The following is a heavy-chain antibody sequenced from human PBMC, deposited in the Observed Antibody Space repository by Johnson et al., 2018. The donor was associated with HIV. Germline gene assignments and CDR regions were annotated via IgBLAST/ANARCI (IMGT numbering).Heavy chain of an antibody. Sequence: QVQLVESGGGVVQPGRSLRLSCAASGFTFSPYAMDWVRQAPGKGLEWVAAISSDGSSTSYADSVKGRFTISRDNAKNTLYLQMNSLRAEDTAVYYCAREGTWGSNDAFDIWGQGTMVTVSS. CDR2: ISSDGSST. CDR3: AREGTWGSNDAFDI. CDR1: GFTFSPYA. D-gene: IGHD7-27*01. V-gene: IGHV3-30*04. J-gene: IGHJ3*02.